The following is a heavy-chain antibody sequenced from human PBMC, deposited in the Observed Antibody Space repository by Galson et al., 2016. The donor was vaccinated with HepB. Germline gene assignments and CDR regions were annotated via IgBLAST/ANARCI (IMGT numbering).Heavy chain of an antibody. V-gene: IGHV1-2*02. J-gene: IGHJ4*02. CDR3: AGGGTASALDY. CDR1: GYTFTGYQ. Sequence: SVKVSCKASGYTFTGYQVHWVRQAPGQGLEWMGWINPNSGVTIYAQKFQGRVTMTRDTSINAAHMELRSLTSDDTGVYYCAGGGTASALDYWGQGTLVTVSS. CDR2: INPNSGVT. D-gene: IGHD3-16*01.